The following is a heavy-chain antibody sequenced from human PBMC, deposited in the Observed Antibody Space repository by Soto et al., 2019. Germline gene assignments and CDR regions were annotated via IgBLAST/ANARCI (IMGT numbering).Heavy chain of an antibody. Sequence: GGSLRLSCAASGFTFSSYWMSWVRQAPGKGLEWVANIKQDGSEKYYVDSVKGRFTISRDNAKNSLYLQMNSLRAEDTAVYYCARDGELLWFGESVQPPYYLDYWGQGTLVTVSS. CDR3: ARDGELLWFGESVQPPYYLDY. CDR1: GFTFSSYW. CDR2: IKQDGSEK. D-gene: IGHD3-10*01. J-gene: IGHJ4*02. V-gene: IGHV3-7*03.